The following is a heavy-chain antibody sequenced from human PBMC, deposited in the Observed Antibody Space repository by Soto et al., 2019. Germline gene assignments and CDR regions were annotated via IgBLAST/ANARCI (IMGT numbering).Heavy chain of an antibody. V-gene: IGHV3-30*18. CDR3: AKDGTPTYGPAVY. D-gene: IGHD1-26*01. CDR2: ISYDGSDV. CDR1: GFTFSSFA. J-gene: IGHJ4*02. Sequence: QVQLVESGGGVVQPGKSLRLSCVASGFTFSSFAMHWVRQAPGKGLEWVALISYDGSDVYYKDSLKGRFTISRDNSKNTLYLQMNSLSAEDSALYFCAKDGTPTYGPAVYWGQGTRITVSS.